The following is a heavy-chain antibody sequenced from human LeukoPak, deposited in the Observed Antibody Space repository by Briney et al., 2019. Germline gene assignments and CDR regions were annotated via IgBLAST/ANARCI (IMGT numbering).Heavy chain of an antibody. J-gene: IGHJ4*02. D-gene: IGHD3-10*01. CDR2: INPNSGGT. CDR3: ARLRGSGSSLDY. Sequence: ASVKVSCKASGYTFTGYYMHWVRQAPGQGLEWMGWINPNSGGTNYAQKFQGRVTMTRDTSISTAYMELSRLRSDDTAVYYCARLRGSGSSLDYWGQGTLVTASS. V-gene: IGHV1-2*02. CDR1: GYTFTGYY.